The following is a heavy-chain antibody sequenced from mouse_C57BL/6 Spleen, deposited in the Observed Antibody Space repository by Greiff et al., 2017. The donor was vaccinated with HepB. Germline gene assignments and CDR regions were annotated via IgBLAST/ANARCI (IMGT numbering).Heavy chain of an antibody. CDR1: GYTFTSYG. D-gene: IGHD1-1*01. J-gene: IGHJ2*01. Sequence: VQLQQSGAELARPGASVKLSCKASGYTFTSYGISWVKQRTGQGLEWIGEIYPRSGNTYYNEKFKGKATLTADKSSSTAYMELRSLTSEDSAVYFWARLNYYGSSYYFYYWGQSTTLTVSS. CDR2: IYPRSGNT. V-gene: IGHV1-81*01. CDR3: ARLNYYGSSYYFYY.